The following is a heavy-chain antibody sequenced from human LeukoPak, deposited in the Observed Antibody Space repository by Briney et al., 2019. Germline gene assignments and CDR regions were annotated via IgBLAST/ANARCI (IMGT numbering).Heavy chain of an antibody. CDR1: GGSISSGNW. J-gene: IGHJ6*03. CDR3: ARTTEGGYSYGYFYYYMDV. Sequence: SETLSLTCAVSGGSISSGNWWNWVRQPPGKGLEWIGEIYHTGSTNYNPSRKSRVTISVDKSKNQFSLKLRSVTAADTAVYYCARTTEGGYSYGYFYYYMDVWGKGTTVTISS. D-gene: IGHD5-18*01. CDR2: IYHTGST. V-gene: IGHV4-4*02.